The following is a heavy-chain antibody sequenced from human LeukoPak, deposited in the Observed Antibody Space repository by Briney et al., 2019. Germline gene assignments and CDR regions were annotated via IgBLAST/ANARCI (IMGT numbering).Heavy chain of an antibody. CDR2: IYPGDSDT. J-gene: IGHJ4*02. V-gene: IGHV5-51*01. CDR3: ARSGSSGLFDY. Sequence: GESLKISCKASGYSFTTYWIGWVRQMPGEGLEWMGIIYPGDSDTTYSPSFQGQVTISADKSISTAYLQWSSLKASDTAMYYCARSGSSGLFDYWGQGTLVTVSS. CDR1: GYSFTTYW. D-gene: IGHD3-22*01.